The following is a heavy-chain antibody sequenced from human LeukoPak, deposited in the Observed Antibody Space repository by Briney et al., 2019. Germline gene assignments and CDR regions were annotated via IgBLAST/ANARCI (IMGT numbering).Heavy chain of an antibody. Sequence: PGRSLRLSCAASGFTFDDYAMHWVRQAPGKGLEWVSGISWNSGSIGYADSVKGRFTISRDNAKNSLYLQMNSLRAEDMALYYCAKDGGSGEFDCWGQGTLVTVSS. CDR1: GFTFDDYA. V-gene: IGHV3-9*03. CDR3: AKDGGSGEFDC. CDR2: ISWNSGSI. D-gene: IGHD3-10*01. J-gene: IGHJ4*02.